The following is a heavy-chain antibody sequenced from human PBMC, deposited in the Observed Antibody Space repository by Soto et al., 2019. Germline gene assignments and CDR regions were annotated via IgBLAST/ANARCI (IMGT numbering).Heavy chain of an antibody. CDR1: GYSFTSYW. CDR3: ARLKAANYYYYGMDV. J-gene: IGHJ6*02. V-gene: IGHV5-10-1*01. CDR2: IDPSDSYT. Sequence: LGESLKISCKGSGYSFTSYWISWVRQMPGKGLEWMGRIDPSDSYTNYSPSFQGHVTISADKSISTAYLQWSSLKASDTAMYYCARLKAANYYYYGMDVWGQGTTVTVSS. D-gene: IGHD6-13*01.